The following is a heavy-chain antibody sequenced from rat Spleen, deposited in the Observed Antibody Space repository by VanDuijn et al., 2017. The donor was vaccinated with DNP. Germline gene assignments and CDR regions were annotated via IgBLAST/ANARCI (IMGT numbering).Heavy chain of an antibody. CDR1: VFSLPGGPR. Sequence: EMQLQESGPGLVKPSQTLSLPCSAHVFSLPGGPRWNWIRKFPRNKLEWMGHINSAGNTDYNPSLKSRISITRDTSKNQFFLQVNSVSAEDTATYYCARGYDTDYYYGYFDYWGQGVMVSVSS. D-gene: IGHD1-6*01. CDR2: INSAGNT. V-gene: IGHV3-3*01. CDR3: ARGYDTDYYYGYFDY. J-gene: IGHJ2*01.